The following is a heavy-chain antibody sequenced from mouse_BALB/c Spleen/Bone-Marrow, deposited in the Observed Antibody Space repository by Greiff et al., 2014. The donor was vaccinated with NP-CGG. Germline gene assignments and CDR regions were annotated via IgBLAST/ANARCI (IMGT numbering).Heavy chain of an antibody. CDR1: GYTFTGYA. J-gene: IGHJ4*01. Sequence: QVQLQQSGAELVRPGVSVKISCKGSGYTFTGYAIHWVKQSHAKSLEWIGLISGYYGDAIYNQKFKGKATMTVDKSSRTAYMDLARLTSEDSAIYYCARSGKVRNAMDYWGRGTSVTVSS. V-gene: IGHV1-67*01. CDR2: ISGYYGDA. D-gene: IGHD2-14*01. CDR3: ARSGKVRNAMDY.